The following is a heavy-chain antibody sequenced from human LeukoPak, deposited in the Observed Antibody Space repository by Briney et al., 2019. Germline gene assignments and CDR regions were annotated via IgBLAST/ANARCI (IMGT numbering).Heavy chain of an antibody. CDR2: ISSSSSYI. Sequence: GGSLRLSCAASGFTFSSYSMNWVRQAPGKGLEWVSSISSSSSYIYYADSVKGRFTISRDNSKNTLYLQMNSLRPDDTAVYYCARAQLGFEYWGQGTLVTVSS. CDR1: GFTFSSYS. V-gene: IGHV3-21*01. J-gene: IGHJ4*02. D-gene: IGHD6-13*01. CDR3: ARAQLGFEY.